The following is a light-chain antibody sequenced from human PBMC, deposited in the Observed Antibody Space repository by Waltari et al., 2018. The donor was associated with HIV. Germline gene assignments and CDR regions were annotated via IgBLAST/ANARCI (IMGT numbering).Light chain of an antibody. CDR2: DVT. CDR3: CSFVGSYSYV. CDR1: SGALDGSSF. Sequence: QSALTQPRSVSGSPGQSVPLSCTGSSGALDGSSFVSWYQQHPGEAPKVVIYDVTKRPSGVPDRFSGSRSGNTASLTISGLQAEDEADYFCCSFVGSYSYVFGTGTKVTVL. J-gene: IGLJ1*01. V-gene: IGLV2-11*01.